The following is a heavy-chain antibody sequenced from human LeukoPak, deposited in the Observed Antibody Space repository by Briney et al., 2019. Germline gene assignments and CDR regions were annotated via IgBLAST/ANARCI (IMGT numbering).Heavy chain of an antibody. CDR1: GGSFSGYY. Sequence: SETLSLTCAVYGGSFSGYYWSWIRQPPGKGLEWIGEINHSGSTNYNPSLKSRVTISVDTSKNQFSLKLSSVTAADTAVHYCARDDRTYYYGSGSSAPDYWGQGTLVTVSS. J-gene: IGHJ4*02. CDR3: ARDDRTYYYGSGSSAPDY. CDR2: INHSGST. D-gene: IGHD3-10*01. V-gene: IGHV4-34*01.